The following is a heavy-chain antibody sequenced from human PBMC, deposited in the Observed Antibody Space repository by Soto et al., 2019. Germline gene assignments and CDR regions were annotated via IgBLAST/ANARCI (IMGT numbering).Heavy chain of an antibody. V-gene: IGHV3-48*02. CDR1: GFTLSSYI. D-gene: IGHD4-4*01. CDR2: ISSSSSTI. CDR3: ARQKQSSFYYGMDV. Sequence: EVQLVESGRGCVQPGGTLRLSCAASGFTLSSYIMNWVRQAPGKGLEWVSYISSSSSTIYYTDSVKGRFTISRDNAKNSLYLQMNSLRDEDTAVYFCARQKQSSFYYGMDVWGQGTSVTVSS. J-gene: IGHJ6*02.